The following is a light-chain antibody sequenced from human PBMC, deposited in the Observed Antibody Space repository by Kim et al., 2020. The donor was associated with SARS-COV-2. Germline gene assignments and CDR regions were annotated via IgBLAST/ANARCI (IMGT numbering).Light chain of an antibody. V-gene: IGLV1-40*01. CDR2: GNS. CDR3: HSYDNNLRGWV. Sequence: QRVSISCTGSYANIGTGYDVHWYQQFPGTAPKLLIYGNSNRPSGVPDRISGSKSGTSASLDITGLQPEDEAYYYCHSYDNNLRGWVSGGGTRLTVL. J-gene: IGLJ3*02. CDR1: YANIGTGYD.